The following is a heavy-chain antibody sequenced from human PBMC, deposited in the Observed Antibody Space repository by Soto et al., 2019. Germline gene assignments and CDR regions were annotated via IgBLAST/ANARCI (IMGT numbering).Heavy chain of an antibody. V-gene: IGHV1-69*08. D-gene: IGHD3-10*01. CDR2: IIPILGIA. CDR3: ARDQGYGSGRDWYFDL. J-gene: IGHJ2*01. Sequence: QVQLVQSGAEVKKPGSSVKVSCKASGGTFSSYTISWVRQAPGQGLEWMGRIIPILGIANYAQKFQGRVTITADKPTSTAYMELSSLRSEDTAVYYCARDQGYGSGRDWYFDLWGRGTLVTVSS. CDR1: GGTFSSYT.